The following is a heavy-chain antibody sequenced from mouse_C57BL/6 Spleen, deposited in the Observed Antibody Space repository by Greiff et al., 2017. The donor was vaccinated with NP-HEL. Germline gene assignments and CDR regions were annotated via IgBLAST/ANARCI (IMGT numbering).Heavy chain of an antibody. CDR3: ARGDYDRLAY. CDR1: GYSITSGYY. J-gene: IGHJ3*01. V-gene: IGHV3-6*01. D-gene: IGHD2-4*01. CDR2: ISYDGSN. Sequence: EVKLQESGPGLVKPSQSLSLTCSVTGYSITSGYYWNWLRQFPGNKLEWMGYISYDGSNNYNPSLKNRISITRDTSKNQFFLKLNSVTTEDTATYYCARGDYDRLAYWGQGTLVTVSA.